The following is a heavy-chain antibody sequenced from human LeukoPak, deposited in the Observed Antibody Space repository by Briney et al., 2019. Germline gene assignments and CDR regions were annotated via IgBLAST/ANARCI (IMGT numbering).Heavy chain of an antibody. Sequence: PSETLSLTCAVYGGSFSGYYWSWIRQPPGKGLEWIGEINHSGSTNYNPSLKSRVTISVDTSKNQFSLKLSSVTAADTAVYYCARVTSGWYRKVDYWGQGTLVTVSS. D-gene: IGHD6-19*01. CDR1: GGSFSGYY. V-gene: IGHV4-34*01. J-gene: IGHJ4*02. CDR2: INHSGST. CDR3: ARVTSGWYRKVDY.